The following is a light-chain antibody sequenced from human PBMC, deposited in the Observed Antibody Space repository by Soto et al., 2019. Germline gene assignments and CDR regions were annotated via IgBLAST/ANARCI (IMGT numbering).Light chain of an antibody. CDR1: QSVSSSY. Sequence: EVVLTQPPGTLSLSPGERATLSCRASQSVSSSYLAWYQQKPGQAPRLLIYGASSRATGIPARFSGSGSGTDFTLTISSLEPEDFAVYYCQQRSNWPPTFGGGTKVDIK. V-gene: IGKV3D-20*02. J-gene: IGKJ4*01. CDR3: QQRSNWPPT. CDR2: GAS.